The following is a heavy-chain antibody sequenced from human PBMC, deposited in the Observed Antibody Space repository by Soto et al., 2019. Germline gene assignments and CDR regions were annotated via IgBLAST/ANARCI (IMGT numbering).Heavy chain of an antibody. CDR2: ISAHNGNT. Sequence: QVLLVQSGPEVKRPGASVKVSCKASGDTFSSFDISWVRQAPGQGPEWMGCISAHNGNTNFAQKFQGRVSLTTDTSVTTAYMERRGLRSDDAAVYFCTPFNFPASGGNYPSHMDVWCTGTTVTVSS. CDR3: TPFNFPASGGNYPSHMDV. D-gene: IGHD1-7*01. V-gene: IGHV1-18*04. CDR1: GDTFSSFD. J-gene: IGHJ6*03.